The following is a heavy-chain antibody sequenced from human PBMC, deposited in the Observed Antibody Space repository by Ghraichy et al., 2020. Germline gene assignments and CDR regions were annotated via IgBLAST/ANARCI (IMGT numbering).Heavy chain of an antibody. D-gene: IGHD5-18*01. CDR1: GGSISSYY. CDR3: ARVSRGYTYGTVDY. Sequence: GSLRLSCTVSGGSISSYYWCWIRQPPGKGLEWIGYMYYIWLTNYNPSLKSRVTISIDTSKNQFALKLISVTAADTAVYYCARVSRGYTYGTVDYWGKWTLSTVSS. CDR2: MYYIWLT. J-gene: IGHJ4*02. V-gene: IGHV4-59*01.